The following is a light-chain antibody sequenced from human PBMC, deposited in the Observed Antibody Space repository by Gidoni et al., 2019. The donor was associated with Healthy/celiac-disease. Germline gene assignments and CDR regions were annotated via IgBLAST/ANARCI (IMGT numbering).Light chain of an antibody. V-gene: IGLV2-23*02. CDR2: EVS. J-gene: IGLJ3*02. CDR3: CSYAGSSTWV. Sequence: HSALTQPASVSWSPGQSITISCTGTSSDVGSYNLVSWYQQHPGKAPKLMIYEVSKRPSGVSNRFSGSKSGNTASLTISGLQAEDEADYYCCSYAGSSTWVFGGGTKLTVL. CDR1: SSDVGSYNL.